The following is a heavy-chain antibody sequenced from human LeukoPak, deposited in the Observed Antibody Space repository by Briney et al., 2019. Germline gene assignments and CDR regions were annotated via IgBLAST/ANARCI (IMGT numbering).Heavy chain of an antibody. D-gene: IGHD6-19*01. CDR2: INHSGST. Sequence: SETLSLTCAVYGGSFSGYYWSWIRQPPGKGLEWIGEINHSGSTNYNPSLKSRVTISVDTSKNQFSLKLSSVTAADTAVYYCASRSSGWRKPLDYWGQGTLVTVSS. CDR1: GGSFSGYY. V-gene: IGHV4-34*01. J-gene: IGHJ4*02. CDR3: ASRSSGWRKPLDY.